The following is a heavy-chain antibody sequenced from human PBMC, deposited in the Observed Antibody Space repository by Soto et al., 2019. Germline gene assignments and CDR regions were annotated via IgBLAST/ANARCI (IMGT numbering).Heavy chain of an antibody. CDR3: AEDLELLRSGY. CDR1: GFPFSSYA. CDR2: ISGSGGST. J-gene: IGHJ4*02. V-gene: IGHV3-23*01. Sequence: GGSMRLSCAASGFPFSSYAMSWVRQAPGKGLEWVSAISGSGGSTYYADSVKGRFTISRDNSKNTLYLQMNSLRAEDTAVYYCAEDLELLRSGYWGQGTLVTVSS. D-gene: IGHD1-26*01.